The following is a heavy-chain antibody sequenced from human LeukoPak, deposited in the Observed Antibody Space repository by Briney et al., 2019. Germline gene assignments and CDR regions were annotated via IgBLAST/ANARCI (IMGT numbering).Heavy chain of an antibody. D-gene: IGHD1-26*01. CDR2: IYNSESI. Sequence: SETLSLTCTVSGGSINSVSYYWVWIRQPPGKGLEWIGSIYNSESIYSKPSLRSRVTISLDTSKNQFSLKLSSVTAADTALYFCARDRLSVGAFDIRGLGTMVTVSS. CDR1: GGSINSVSYY. V-gene: IGHV4-39*07. J-gene: IGHJ3*02. CDR3: ARDRLSVGAFDI.